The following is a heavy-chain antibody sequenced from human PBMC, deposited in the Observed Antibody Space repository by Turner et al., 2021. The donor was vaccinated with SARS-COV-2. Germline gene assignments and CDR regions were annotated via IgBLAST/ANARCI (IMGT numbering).Heavy chain of an antibody. Sequence: QVQLQQWGAGLLKPSETLSLTCAAYGGSFSGYYWSWIRQSPGKGLEWIGEISHSGSTTYNPSLKSRVTLPVDRSKIQFSLRLSSVTAADTAVYYCARVNYGGVTVRDYYSYYGMDVWGQGTTVTVS. CDR1: GGSFSGYY. D-gene: IGHD2-21*02. J-gene: IGHJ6*02. CDR2: ISHSGST. V-gene: IGHV4-34*01. CDR3: ARVNYGGVTVRDYYSYYGMDV.